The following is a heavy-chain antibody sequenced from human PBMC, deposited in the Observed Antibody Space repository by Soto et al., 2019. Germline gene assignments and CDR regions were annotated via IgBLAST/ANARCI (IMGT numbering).Heavy chain of an antibody. J-gene: IGHJ4*02. CDR3: ARGGYGDYSGFVY. CDR1: GYTFTSYA. D-gene: IGHD4-17*01. Sequence: ASVKVSCKASGYTFTSYAMHWVRQAPGQRLEWMGWINAGNGNTKYSQKFQGRVTITRDTSASTAYMELSSLSSEDTAVYYCARGGYGDYSGFVYWGQGTLVTVSS. CDR2: INAGNGNT. V-gene: IGHV1-3*01.